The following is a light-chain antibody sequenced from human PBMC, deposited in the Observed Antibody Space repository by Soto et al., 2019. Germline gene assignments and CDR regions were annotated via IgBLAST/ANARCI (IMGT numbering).Light chain of an antibody. CDR3: AAWDDSLSGVV. V-gene: IGLV1-47*01. CDR1: SSNIGTNY. Sequence: QLVLTQPPSASGTPGQRVTISCSGSSSNIGTNYVYWYKQVPGTAPKLLIYRNDQRPSGVPDRVSGSKSGTSASLAISGLRSEDEADYYCAAWDDSLSGVVFGGGTKLTVL. CDR2: RND. J-gene: IGLJ2*01.